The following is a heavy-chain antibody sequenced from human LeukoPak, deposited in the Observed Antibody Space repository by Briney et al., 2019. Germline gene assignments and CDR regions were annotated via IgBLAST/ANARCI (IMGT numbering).Heavy chain of an antibody. J-gene: IGHJ3*02. Sequence: PSETLSLTCAVSHDSFSSHYWTWIRQPPGKGLEWIGHISYIGSTNYNPSLKSRVTISIDTSRNQFSLRLSSVTAADTAVYYCARDLVTVTKGFDIWGQGTMVSVSS. CDR1: HDSFSSHY. V-gene: IGHV4-59*11. CDR2: ISYIGST. D-gene: IGHD4-17*01. CDR3: ARDLVTVTKGFDI.